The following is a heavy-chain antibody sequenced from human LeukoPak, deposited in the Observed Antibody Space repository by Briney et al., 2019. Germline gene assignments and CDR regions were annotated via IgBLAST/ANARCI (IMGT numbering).Heavy chain of an antibody. CDR2: IYYSGST. Sequence: SQTLSLTCTVSGGSISSYYWGWIRQPPGKGLEWIGSIYYSGSTYYNPSLKSRVTISVGTSKNQFSLKLSPVTAADTAVYYCARLGGSGRKGVYYYYYYMDVWGKGTTVTVSS. J-gene: IGHJ6*03. V-gene: IGHV4-39*07. CDR1: GGSISSYY. CDR3: ARLGGSGRKGVYYYYYYMDV. D-gene: IGHD2-15*01.